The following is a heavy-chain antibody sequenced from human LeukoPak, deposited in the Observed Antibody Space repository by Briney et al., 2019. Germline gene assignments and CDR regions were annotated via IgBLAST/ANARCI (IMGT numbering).Heavy chain of an antibody. CDR1: GFTFSSYS. J-gene: IGHJ4*02. D-gene: IGHD3-22*01. CDR2: ISSSSSYI. V-gene: IGHV3-21*04. CDR3: ARDLYYYDSSGYRTVFDY. Sequence: PGGSLRLSCAASGFTFSSYSMNWVRQAPGKGLEWVSSISSSSSYIYYADSVKGRFTTSRANANNSLYLQMHSLSPAAPPVSYCARDLYYYDSSGYRTVFDYWGRGTLVTVSS.